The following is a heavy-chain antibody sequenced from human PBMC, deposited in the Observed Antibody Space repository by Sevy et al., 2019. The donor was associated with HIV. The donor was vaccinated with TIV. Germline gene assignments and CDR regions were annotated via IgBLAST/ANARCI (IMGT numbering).Heavy chain of an antibody. D-gene: IGHD1-1*01. CDR2: LKSKADGGTV. V-gene: IGHV3-49*04. Sequence: GGSLRLSCTTSGLTFGDYAMNWVRQAPGKGLEWVAFLKSKADGGTVDHAASVKGRFTISRDDSKSIAYLQMNDLTTEDTGVYDCTRWKGLQSIFDYWGQGALVTVSS. J-gene: IGHJ4*02. CDR1: GLTFGDYA. CDR3: TRWKGLQSIFDY.